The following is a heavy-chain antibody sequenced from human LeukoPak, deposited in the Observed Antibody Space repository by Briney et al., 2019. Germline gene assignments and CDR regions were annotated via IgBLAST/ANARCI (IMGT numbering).Heavy chain of an antibody. V-gene: IGHV1-2*02. CDR2: IKPNSGGT. D-gene: IGHD2-8*01. CDR3: ARDRGFGLIVLMVYAELDY. Sequence: GASVKVSCKASGYTFTGYYMHWVRQAPGQGLEWMGWIKPNSGGTNYAQKFQGRVTMTRDTSISTAYMELSRLRSDDTAVYYCARDRGFGLIVLMVYAELDYWGQGTLVTVSS. J-gene: IGHJ4*02. CDR1: GYTFTGYY.